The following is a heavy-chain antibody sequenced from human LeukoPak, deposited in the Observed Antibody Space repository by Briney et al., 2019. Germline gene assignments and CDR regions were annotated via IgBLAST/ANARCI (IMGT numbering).Heavy chain of an antibody. Sequence: GGSLRLSCAASGFTFSSYEMNWVRQAPGKGLEWVSYISCSGNTIYYADSVKGRFTISRDNAKNTLYQQMNSLRAEDTAVYYCERATYYDSSHDIWGQGTMVSVSS. CDR2: ISCSGNTI. V-gene: IGHV3-48*03. CDR1: GFTFSSYE. J-gene: IGHJ3*02. D-gene: IGHD3-22*01. CDR3: ERATYYDSSHDI.